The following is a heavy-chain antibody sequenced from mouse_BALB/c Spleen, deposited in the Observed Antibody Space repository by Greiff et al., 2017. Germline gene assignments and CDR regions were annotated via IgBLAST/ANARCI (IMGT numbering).Heavy chain of an antibody. CDR3: ARTEAY. V-gene: IGHV3-2*02. Sequence: DVKLQESGPGLVKPSQSLSLTCTVTGYSITSDYAWNWIRQFPGNKLEWMGYISYSGSTSYNPSLKSRISITRDTSKNQFFLQLNSVTTEDTATYYCARTEAYWGQGTLVTVSA. CDR1: GYSITSDYA. CDR2: ISYSGST. J-gene: IGHJ3*01.